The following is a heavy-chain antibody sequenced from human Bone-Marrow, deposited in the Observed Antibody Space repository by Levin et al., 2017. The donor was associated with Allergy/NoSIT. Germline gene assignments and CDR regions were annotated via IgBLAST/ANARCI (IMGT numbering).Heavy chain of an antibody. Sequence: GESLKISCAASGFTVSSNYMSWVRQAPGKGLEWVSVIYSGGSTYYADSVKGRFTISRDNSKNTLYLQMNSLRAEDTAVYYCAKKTYYDILTGYSTGRYYYDGMDVWGQGTTVTVSS. CDR2: IYSGGST. CDR3: AKKTYYDILTGYSTGRYYYDGMDV. V-gene: IGHV3-53*01. J-gene: IGHJ6*02. CDR1: GFTVSSNY. D-gene: IGHD3-9*01.